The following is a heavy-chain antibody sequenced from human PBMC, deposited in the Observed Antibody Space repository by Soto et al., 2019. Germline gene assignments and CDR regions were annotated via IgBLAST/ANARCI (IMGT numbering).Heavy chain of an antibody. CDR2: IRPYNGNT. CDR3: ARDAPPEDY. Sequence: QVQLVQSGAEVKKPGASVKVSCKASVYTFTSYGISWVRQAPGQGLEWMGWIRPYNGNTNYAQKLQGRVTMTTDTFTSTAYMELRSLSSDDTAVYYCARDAPPEDYWGQGTLVTVSS. J-gene: IGHJ4*02. V-gene: IGHV1-18*01. CDR1: VYTFTSYG.